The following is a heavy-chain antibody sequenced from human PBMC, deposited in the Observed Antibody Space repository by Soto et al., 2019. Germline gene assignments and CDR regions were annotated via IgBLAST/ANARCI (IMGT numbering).Heavy chain of an antibody. CDR1: NGSLNLYY. CDR3: TRVATAVPS. CDR2: IYYRGTT. J-gene: IGHJ5*02. V-gene: IGHV4-59*12. D-gene: IGHD5-18*01. Sequence: SETLSLTCNVSNGSLNLYYWSWIRQPPGKELEWIGNIYYRGTTNYNPSLQGRVTMSIDTSKNQFSLMLTSVTAADTAVYYCTRVATAVPSWGRGVLVTVSS.